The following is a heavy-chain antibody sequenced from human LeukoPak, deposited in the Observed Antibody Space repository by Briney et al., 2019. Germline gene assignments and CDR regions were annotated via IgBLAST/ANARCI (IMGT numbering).Heavy chain of an antibody. CDR1: GGSISSNNYY. CDR2: ISHSGST. D-gene: IGHD4-17*01. J-gene: IGHJ6*03. CDR3: ARRDYGDYGDYYYYYMDV. V-gene: IGHV4-39*07. Sequence: SETLSLTCTVSGGSISSNNYYWSWIRQPPGKGLEWIGEISHSGSTNHNPSLKSRVTISVDTSKNQFSLKLSSVTAADTAVYYCARRDYGDYGDYYYYYMDVWSKGTTVTISS.